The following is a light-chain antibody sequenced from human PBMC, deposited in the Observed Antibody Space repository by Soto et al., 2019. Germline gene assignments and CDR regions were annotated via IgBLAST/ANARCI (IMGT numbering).Light chain of an antibody. CDR2: EVT. Sequence: QSALTQPASVSGYPGQSITISCSRTSSDVGTYNLVSWYQQYPGKAPRLMIYEVTKRPSGVSNRFSGSKSGNTASLTISGLQPEDEADYYCYSYAGSSSSIFGTGTKVTVL. CDR3: YSYAGSSSSI. J-gene: IGLJ1*01. V-gene: IGLV2-23*02. CDR1: SSDVGTYNL.